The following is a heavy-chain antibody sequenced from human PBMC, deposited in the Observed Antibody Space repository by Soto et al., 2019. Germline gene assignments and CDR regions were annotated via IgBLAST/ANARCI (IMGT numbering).Heavy chain of an antibody. CDR2: INPNTGAT. V-gene: IGHV1-2*02. D-gene: IGHD3-9*01. Sequence: GASVKVSCKASGYSFTGYFVHWVRQAPGPGLEWMGWINPNTGATKYAQKFQGRVTMTRDTSITTAYMELSRLRSDDTAVHYCAREKDYAILNVYKRDVWFDYWREGTQVIVTS. CDR3: AREKDYAILNVYKRDVWFDY. J-gene: IGHJ4*02. CDR1: GYSFTGYF.